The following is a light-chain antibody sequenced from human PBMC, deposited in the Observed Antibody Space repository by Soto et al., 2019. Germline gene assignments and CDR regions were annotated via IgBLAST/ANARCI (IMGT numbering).Light chain of an antibody. CDR2: EVT. Sequence: QSALTQPASVSGSPGQSITISCTGTNYDIGSYNLVSWYQQHPGKAPKLIIYEVTRRPSGVPDRIFGSKSYTTASLTVSGLQAEDEADYYCSSFAGTNSFVFGTGTKVTVL. V-gene: IGLV2-23*02. CDR1: NYDIGSYNL. J-gene: IGLJ1*01. CDR3: SSFAGTNSFV.